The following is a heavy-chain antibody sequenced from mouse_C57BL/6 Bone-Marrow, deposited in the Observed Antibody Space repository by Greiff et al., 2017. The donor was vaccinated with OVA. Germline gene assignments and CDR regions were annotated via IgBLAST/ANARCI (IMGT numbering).Heavy chain of an antibody. CDR2: ISSGGDYI. J-gene: IGHJ1*03. D-gene: IGHD2-3*01. V-gene: IGHV5-9-1*02. CDR1: GFTFSSYA. Sequence: EVMLVESGEGLVKPGGSLKLSCAASGFTFSSYAMSWVRQTPEKRLEWVAYISSGGDYIYYADTVKGRFTISRDNARNTLYLQMSSLKSEDTAMYYCTRGGYDGYYGGFDVWGTGTTVTVSS. CDR3: TRGGYDGYYGGFDV.